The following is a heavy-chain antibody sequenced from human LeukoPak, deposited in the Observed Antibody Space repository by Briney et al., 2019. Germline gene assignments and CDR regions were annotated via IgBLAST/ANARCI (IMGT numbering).Heavy chain of an antibody. V-gene: IGHV5-51*01. D-gene: IGHD1-26*01. CDR3: AKVQKSGDHWDFFDY. J-gene: IGHJ4*02. CDR1: GYSFTSYW. Sequence: GESLKISCKGSGYSFTSYWIGWVRQMPGKGLEWMGIIYPGDSDTRYSPSFQGQVTISADKSISTAYLQWSSLRAEDTALYYCAKVQKSGDHWDFFDYWGQGTLVTVSS. CDR2: IYPGDSDT.